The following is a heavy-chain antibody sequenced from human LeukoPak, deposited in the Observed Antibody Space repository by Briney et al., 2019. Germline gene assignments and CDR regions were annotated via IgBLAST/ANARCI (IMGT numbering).Heavy chain of an antibody. CDR1: GFTFSSYG. Sequence: GGSLRLSCAASGFTFSSYGMSWVRQAPGKGLEWVSIIYSGGSTYYADSVKGRFTISRDNSKNTLYLQMNSLRAEDTAVYYCARDLLIGYSYAYHYWGQGTLVTVSS. D-gene: IGHD5-18*01. CDR3: ARDLLIGYSYAYHY. J-gene: IGHJ4*02. CDR2: IYSGGST. V-gene: IGHV3-66*01.